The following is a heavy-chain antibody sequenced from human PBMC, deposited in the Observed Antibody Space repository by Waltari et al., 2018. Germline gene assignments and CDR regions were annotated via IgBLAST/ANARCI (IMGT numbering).Heavy chain of an antibody. V-gene: IGHV4-34*01. D-gene: IGHD2-21*01. CDR3: ARYGEVPPNYFFDF. CDR2: IHYDGST. J-gene: IGHJ4*01. Sequence: QVQLHQWGAGLLKPSETLSLTCAVSGESFSGYFWSWTRQPPGKGLAWLGEIHYDGSTNYKPSLKSRLSLSVDTTKKHFSLRLTSVTAADTGMYFCARYGEVPPNYFFDFWGQGIRVTVSS. CDR1: GESFSGYF.